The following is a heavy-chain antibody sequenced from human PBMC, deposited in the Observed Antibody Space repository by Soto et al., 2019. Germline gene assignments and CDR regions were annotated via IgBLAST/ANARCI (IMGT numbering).Heavy chain of an antibody. J-gene: IGHJ6*03. D-gene: IGHD2-15*01. CDR1: GGTFSSYT. Sequence: SVKVSCKASGGTFSSYTISWVRQAPGQGLEWMGRIIPILGIANYAQKFQGRVTITADKSTSTAYMELSSLRSEDTAVYYCAKGYCSGGSCYDYYYYMDGWGKGNTVTVSS. CDR2: IIPILGIA. CDR3: AKGYCSGGSCYDYYYYMDG. V-gene: IGHV1-69*02.